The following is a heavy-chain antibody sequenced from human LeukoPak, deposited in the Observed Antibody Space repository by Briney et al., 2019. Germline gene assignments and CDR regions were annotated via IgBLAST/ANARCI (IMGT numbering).Heavy chain of an antibody. J-gene: IGHJ6*04. CDR2: ISSSGSTI. CDR3: ARATSGNGMDV. V-gene: IGHV3-48*03. Sequence: GGSLRLSCAASGFTISTYDINWVSQAPGRGLEWVSYISSSGSTIYYADSVKGRFTISRDNAKNLVYQQMNSLRAEDTAVYYCARATSGNGMDVWGKGTTVTVSS. D-gene: IGHD1-26*01. CDR1: GFTISTYD.